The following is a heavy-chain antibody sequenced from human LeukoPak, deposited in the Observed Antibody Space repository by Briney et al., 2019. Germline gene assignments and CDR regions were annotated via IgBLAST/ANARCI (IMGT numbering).Heavy chain of an antibody. J-gene: IGHJ4*02. CDR2: ISYDGSNK. CDR3: ARGVAAAGTLLDY. V-gene: IGHV3-30-3*01. CDR1: GLTVSSNY. Sequence: HPGGSLRLSCAASGLTVSSNYMSWVRQAPGKGLEWVAVISYDGSNKYYADSVKGRFTISRDNSKNTLYLQMNSLRAEDTAVYYCARGVAAAGTLLDYWGQGTLVTVSS. D-gene: IGHD6-13*01.